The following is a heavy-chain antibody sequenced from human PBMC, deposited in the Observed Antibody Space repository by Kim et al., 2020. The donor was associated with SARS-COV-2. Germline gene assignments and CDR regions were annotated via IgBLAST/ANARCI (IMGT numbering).Heavy chain of an antibody. CDR3: AREASYGSGIYGSIDY. CDR2: ITSAGTI. V-gene: IGHV3-11*04. Sequence: GGSLRLSCAASGFTVSEYYLTWIRQAPGKGLEWISYITSAGTIEYADSLEGRFSMSRDNPKNSLYLQLNSLGVEDTAGYYCAREASYGSGIYGSIDYWGRGPRVTVSS. J-gene: IGHJ4*02. CDR1: GFTVSEYY. D-gene: IGHD3-10*01.